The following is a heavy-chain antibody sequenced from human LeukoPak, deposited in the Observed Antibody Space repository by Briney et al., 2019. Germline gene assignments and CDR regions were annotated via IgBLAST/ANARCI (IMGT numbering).Heavy chain of an antibody. V-gene: IGHV4-59*11. CDR3: ARLYDSSGYTNWLDP. CDR1: GGSISSHY. Sequence: SETLSLTCTVSGGSISSHYWSWIRQPPGKGLEWIGYIYYSGSYKYNPSLKSRVTISVDTSKNQFSLKLSSVTAADTAVYYCARLYDSSGYTNWLDPWGQGTLVTVSS. CDR2: IYYSGSY. D-gene: IGHD3-22*01. J-gene: IGHJ5*02.